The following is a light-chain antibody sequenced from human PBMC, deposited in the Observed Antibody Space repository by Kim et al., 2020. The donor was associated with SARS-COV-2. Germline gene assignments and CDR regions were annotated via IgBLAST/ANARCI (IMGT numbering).Light chain of an antibody. CDR2: ATS. V-gene: IGKV3D-20*02. CDR3: QQFSNSLYT. J-gene: IGKJ2*01. CDR1: QSVGISY. Sequence: EIVLTQSPDTLSLSPGESATLSCRASQSVGISYLAWYQQKPGQSPRLLIYATSNRATGIPDRFSGSGSGTDFTLTIRRLEPEDFAVYFCQQFSNSLYTFGQGTKLEIK.